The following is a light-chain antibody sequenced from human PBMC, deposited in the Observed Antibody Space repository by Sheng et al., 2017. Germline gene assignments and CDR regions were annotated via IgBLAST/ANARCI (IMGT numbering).Light chain of an antibody. Sequence: DIQMTQSPSSVSASIGDRVTITCRASQDISRWLAWYQQKPGKAPKLLIYDISTLHSGVPSRFSGSGSGTDFTLTIDSLQPEDFATYYCQQYEDLPPFSFGPGTRVDFK. CDR2: DIS. V-gene: IGKV1-12*01. CDR1: QDISRW. CDR3: QQYEDLPPFS. J-gene: IGKJ3*01.